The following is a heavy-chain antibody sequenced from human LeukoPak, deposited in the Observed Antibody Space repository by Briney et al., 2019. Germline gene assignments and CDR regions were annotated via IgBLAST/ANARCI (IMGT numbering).Heavy chain of an antibody. J-gene: IGHJ4*02. CDR1: GFTVSTNF. CDR2: IYSGVET. V-gene: IGHV3-66*01. CDR3: ARDSSGWYYFDY. D-gene: IGHD6-19*01. Sequence: GGSLRLSCAASGFTVSTNFMTWVRQAPGKGLEWVSVIYSGVETYYADPVKGRFTISRDNSKNTLYLQINSLRAEDTAVYYCARDSSGWYYFDYWGQGTLVTVSS.